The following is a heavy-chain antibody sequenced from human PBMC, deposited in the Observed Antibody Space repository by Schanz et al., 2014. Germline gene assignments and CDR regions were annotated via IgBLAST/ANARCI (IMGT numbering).Heavy chain of an antibody. J-gene: IGHJ6*02. V-gene: IGHV3-33*06. CDR2: IWYDGSNK. D-gene: IGHD2-15*01. CDR1: GFAFSSYG. CDR3: AKGMGYCSGGTCYDYYYYGLDV. Sequence: VQLVESGGGVVQPGRSLRLSCAASGFAFSSYGLHWVRQAPGKGLEWVAFIWYDGSNKYYADSVKGRFTISRDNSENTLYLQMNSLSADDTAVFYCAKGMGYCSGGTCYDYYYYGLDVWGQGTTVTVSS.